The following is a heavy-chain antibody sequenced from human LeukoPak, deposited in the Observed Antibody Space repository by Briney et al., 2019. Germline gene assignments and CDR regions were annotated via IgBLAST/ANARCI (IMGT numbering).Heavy chain of an antibody. CDR3: ACQLLGEAFDI. J-gene: IGHJ3*02. D-gene: IGHD2-2*01. V-gene: IGHV3-9*01. Sequence: GGSLRLSCAASGFTFDDYAMHWVRQAPGKGLEWVSGISWNSGSIGYADSVKGRFTISRDNVKNSLYLQMNSLRAEDTALYYCACQLLGEAFDIWGQGTMVTVSS. CDR1: GFTFDDYA. CDR2: ISWNSGSI.